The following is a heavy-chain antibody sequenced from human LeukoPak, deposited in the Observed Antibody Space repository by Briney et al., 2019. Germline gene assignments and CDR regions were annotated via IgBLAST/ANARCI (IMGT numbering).Heavy chain of an antibody. CDR3: AYRNNFEY. D-gene: IGHD1-26*01. CDR2: IKADGSEK. J-gene: IGHJ4*02. Sequence: GGSLRLSCAASGFTFSTYWMTWVRQPPGKGLEWVANIKADGSEKYYVDSVKGRFTISRDDAKRTVDLQMDNLRAEDMAIYYCAYRNNFEYWGQGALVTVSS. V-gene: IGHV3-7*05. CDR1: GFTFSTYW.